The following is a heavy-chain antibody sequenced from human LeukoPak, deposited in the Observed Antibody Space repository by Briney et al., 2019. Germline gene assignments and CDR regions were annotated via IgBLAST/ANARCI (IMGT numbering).Heavy chain of an antibody. CDR2: IKQDGSEK. V-gene: IGHV3-7*01. CDR1: GFTFSNYW. D-gene: IGHD1-7*01. J-gene: IGHJ4*02. CDR3: AREDDWNYEDY. Sequence: GGSLRLSCAASGFTFSNYWMSWVRQAPGKGLEWVANIKQDGSEKYYVNSVKGRFTISRDDAKNSLYLQMSSLRAEDTAIYYCAREDDWNYEDYWGQGTLVTVSS.